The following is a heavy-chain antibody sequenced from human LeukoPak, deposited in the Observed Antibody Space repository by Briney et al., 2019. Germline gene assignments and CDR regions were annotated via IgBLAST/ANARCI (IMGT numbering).Heavy chain of an antibody. CDR2: ISAYNGNT. J-gene: IGHJ5*02. Sequence: ASVKVSCKASGYTFTAYYMHWVRQAPGQGLEWMGWISAYNGNTNYAQKLQGRVTMTTDTSTSTAYMELRSLRSDDTAVYYCARVSFGGYDYVYWFDPWGQGTLVTVSS. CDR3: ARVSFGGYDYVYWFDP. CDR1: GYTFTAYY. D-gene: IGHD5-12*01. V-gene: IGHV1-18*04.